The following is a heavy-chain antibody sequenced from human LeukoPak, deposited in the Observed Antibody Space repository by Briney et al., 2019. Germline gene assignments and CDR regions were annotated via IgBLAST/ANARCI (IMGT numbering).Heavy chain of an antibody. Sequence: GGSLRLSCTPSGLSFGDYGMSWVRQAPGKGLEWVSAISGSGGSTYYADSVKGRFTISRDNSKNTLYLQMNSLRAEDTAACYCAKLLYYYDSSQPYWGQGTLVTVSS. D-gene: IGHD3-22*01. CDR3: AKLLYYYDSSQPY. CDR1: GLSFGDYG. CDR2: ISGSGGST. V-gene: IGHV3-23*01. J-gene: IGHJ4*02.